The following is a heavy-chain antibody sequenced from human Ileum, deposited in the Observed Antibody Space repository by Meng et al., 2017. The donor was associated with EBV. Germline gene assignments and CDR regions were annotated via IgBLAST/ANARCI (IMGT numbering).Heavy chain of an antibody. CDR1: GASITESNS. Sequence: QRQLQASGPGLVKPSGTLSLTCAVSGASITESNSWSWVRQPPGKGLEWIGEIYHSGGTNYNPSLKSRVTISVDKSKNQISLKLNSVTAADTAVYYCARWAFIYSYGFDHWGQGTLVTVSS. CDR2: IYHSGGT. J-gene: IGHJ4*02. D-gene: IGHD5-18*01. V-gene: IGHV4-4*02. CDR3: ARWAFIYSYGFDH.